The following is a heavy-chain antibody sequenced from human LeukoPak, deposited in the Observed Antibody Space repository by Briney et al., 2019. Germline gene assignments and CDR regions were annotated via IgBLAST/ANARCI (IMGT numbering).Heavy chain of an antibody. CDR3: ARDPSQHNYYALDV. V-gene: IGHV4-4*07. Sequence: SETLSLTCTVSGGSISGFYWGWVRQPAGKELEYIGRIHTNGNTNYNPSLQSRVTMSADTSKNQFSLKLSSVTAADTAVYYCARDPSQHNYYALDVWGAGTTVTVSS. J-gene: IGHJ6*04. CDR1: GGSISGFY. CDR2: IHTNGNT.